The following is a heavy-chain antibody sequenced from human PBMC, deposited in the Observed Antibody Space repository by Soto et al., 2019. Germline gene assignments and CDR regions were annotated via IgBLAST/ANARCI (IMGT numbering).Heavy chain of an antibody. V-gene: IGHV1-46*01. J-gene: IGHJ4*02. Sequence: QVHLVQSGAEVKKPGASVKVSCKASGYIFINYYIHWVRQAPGQGLEWIGLINPNGGSTNYAQTFRGLVTMARDTSTSTVYMDLSSLRSEDTAVYYCARDLAAADYWGQGTLVTVSA. CDR3: ARDLAAADY. CDR1: GYIFINYY. D-gene: IGHD6-13*01. CDR2: INPNGGST.